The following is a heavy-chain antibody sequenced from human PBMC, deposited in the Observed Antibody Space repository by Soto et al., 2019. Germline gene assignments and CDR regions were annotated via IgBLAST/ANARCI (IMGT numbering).Heavy chain of an antibody. D-gene: IGHD3-10*01. J-gene: IGHJ4*02. V-gene: IGHV3-23*01. CDR3: AKDGRGVVRARYLHFDY. CDR2: ISGSGGVT. CDR1: GFPFSSFA. Sequence: EVQLLESGGGLVQPGGSLRLSCTASGFPFSSFAMSWVRQAPGKGLEWVSLISGSGGVTYYADSVKGRFTILRDNSKNTVYLQMNSLRAEDTAVYYCAKDGRGVVRARYLHFDYWGQGTLVTVSS.